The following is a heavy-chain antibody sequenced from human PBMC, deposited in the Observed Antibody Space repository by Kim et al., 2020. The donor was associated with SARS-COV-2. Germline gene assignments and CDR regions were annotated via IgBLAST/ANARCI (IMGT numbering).Heavy chain of an antibody. CDR3: SREGRFLEWLLSNSYY. CDR1: GGSISSGDYY. D-gene: IGHD3-3*01. Sequence: SETLSLTCTVSGGSISSGDYYWSWIRQPPGKGLEWIGYIYNSGSTYYNPSLKSRVTISVDTSKNQFSLQLSSVTAADTAVYYCSREGRFLEWLLSNSYY. J-gene: IGHJ6*01. CDR2: IYNSGST. V-gene: IGHV4-30-4*01.